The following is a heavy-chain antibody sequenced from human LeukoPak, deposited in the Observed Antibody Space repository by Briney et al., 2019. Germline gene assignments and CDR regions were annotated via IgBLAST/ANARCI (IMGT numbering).Heavy chain of an antibody. D-gene: IGHD2-8*02. J-gene: IGHJ6*02. CDR3: ARDPPSGVLVTGHYGMDV. CDR1: GYTFTSYD. Sequence: PSVKVSCKASGYTFTSYDINWVRQATGQGLEWMGWMNPNSGNTGYAQKFQGRVTITADKSTSTAYMELSSLRSEDTAVYYCARDPPSGVLVTGHYGMDVWGPGTTVTVSS. V-gene: IGHV1-8*01. CDR2: MNPNSGNT.